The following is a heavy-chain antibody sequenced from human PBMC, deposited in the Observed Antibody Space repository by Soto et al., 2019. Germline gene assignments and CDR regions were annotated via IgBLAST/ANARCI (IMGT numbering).Heavy chain of an antibody. V-gene: IGHV3-30-3*01. D-gene: IGHD3-16*02. J-gene: IGHJ4*02. Sequence: SLRLSCAASGFTFSSYAMHWVRQAPGKGLEWVAVISYDGSNKYYADSVKGRFTISRDNSKNTLYLQMNSLRAEDTAVYYCASAQVITSQNIVIRISYYFDYWGQGTLVTVSS. CDR2: ISYDGSNK. CDR3: ASAQVITSQNIVIRISYYFDY. CDR1: GFTFSSYA.